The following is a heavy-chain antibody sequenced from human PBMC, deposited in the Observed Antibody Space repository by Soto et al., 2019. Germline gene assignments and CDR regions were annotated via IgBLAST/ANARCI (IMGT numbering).Heavy chain of an antibody. V-gene: IGHV3-23*01. CDR1: GFTFSSYA. Sequence: GGSLRLSCAASGFTFSSYAMSWVRQAPGKGLEWVSAISGSGGSTYYADSVEGRFTISRDNSKNTLYLQMNSLRAEDTAVYYCAKVSAEWELLSWFDPWGQGTLVTVSS. D-gene: IGHD1-26*01. CDR2: ISGSGGST. CDR3: AKVSAEWELLSWFDP. J-gene: IGHJ5*02.